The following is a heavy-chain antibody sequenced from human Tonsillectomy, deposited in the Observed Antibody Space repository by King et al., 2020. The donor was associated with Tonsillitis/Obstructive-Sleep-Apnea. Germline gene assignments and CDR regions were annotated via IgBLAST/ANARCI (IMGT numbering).Heavy chain of an antibody. D-gene: IGHD3-22*01. CDR3: ARYYYESSGDYHGYVQN. Sequence: QLVQSGAEVKKPGASVKVSCKASGYTFTSYDITWVRQAPGQGLEWMGWSRPNNGDTNYAQKLQGRVTMTSDTSTSTAYMELRSLRSDDTAVYYCARYYYESSGDYHGYVQNWGQGTLVTVSS. CDR1: GYTFTSYD. CDR2: SRPNNGDT. J-gene: IGHJ1*01. V-gene: IGHV1-18*01.